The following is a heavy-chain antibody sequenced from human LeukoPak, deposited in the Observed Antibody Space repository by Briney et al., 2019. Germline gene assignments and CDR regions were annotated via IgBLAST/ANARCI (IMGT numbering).Heavy chain of an antibody. D-gene: IGHD3-16*02. CDR1: GGTFSSYA. J-gene: IGHJ3*02. V-gene: IGHV1-69*04. Sequence: SVKVSCKASGGTFSSYAISWVRQAPGQGLEWMGRIIPILGIANYAQKLQGRVTITADKSTSTAYMELSSLRSEDTAVYYCAGLRLGELSSGAFDIWGQGTMVTVSS. CDR3: AGLRLGELSSGAFDI. CDR2: IIPILGIA.